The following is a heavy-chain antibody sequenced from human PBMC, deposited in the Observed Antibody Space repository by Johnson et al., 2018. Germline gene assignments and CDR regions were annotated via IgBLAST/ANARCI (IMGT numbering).Heavy chain of an antibody. CDR3: ARGMVPPSGSYYERRPGDAFDI. D-gene: IGHD1-26*01. CDR2: LSYDGSNT. CDR1: GITFSSYG. Sequence: VQLVESGGGVVQPGKSXRLSCVASGITFSSYGMHWVRQAPGKGLEWVAVLSYDGSNTYYADSVKGRFTISRDNAKNSLPLTMNSLRAEDTAVYYCARGMVPPSGSYYERRPGDAFDIWGQGTMVTASS. J-gene: IGHJ3*02. V-gene: IGHV3-30*03.